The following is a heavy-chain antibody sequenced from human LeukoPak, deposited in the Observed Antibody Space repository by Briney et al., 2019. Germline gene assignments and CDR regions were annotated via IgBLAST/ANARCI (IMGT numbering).Heavy chain of an antibody. V-gene: IGHV3-49*04. CDR3: TCYDYSAEYFQH. D-gene: IGHD2-2*01. J-gene: IGHJ1*01. Sequence: PGGSLRLSCTASGFTFGDYAMSWVRQAPGKGLECVGFIRSKAYGGTTKYAASVKGRFTISRDDSESIAYLQMNSLKTEDTAVYYCTCYDYSAEYFQHWGQGTLVTVSS. CDR2: IRSKAYGGTT. CDR1: GFTFGDYA.